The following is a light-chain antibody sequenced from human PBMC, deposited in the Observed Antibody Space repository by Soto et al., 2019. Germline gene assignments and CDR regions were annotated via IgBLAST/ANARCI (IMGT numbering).Light chain of an antibody. Sequence: QSVLTRPASASGSPGQSITISCTGTRRDVGGYNYVSWYQQYPGKSPKLLIYEVTHRPSGVSNRFSGSKSGNTASLTISGLQAEDEADYYCSSYTISNTLPFVFGTGTKVTV. CDR1: RRDVGGYNY. CDR3: SSYTISNTLPFV. J-gene: IGLJ1*01. V-gene: IGLV2-14*01. CDR2: EVT.